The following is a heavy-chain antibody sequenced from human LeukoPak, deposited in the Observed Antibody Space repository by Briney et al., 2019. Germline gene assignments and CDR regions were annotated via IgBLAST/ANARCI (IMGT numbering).Heavy chain of an antibody. Sequence: GGSLRLSCAASGFTFSSYSMNWVRQAPGKGLEWVSAISGSGGYIYYADSVQGRFTISRDNSKNTLFLQMNSLTAEDTAVYYCAKRAGPNNDQFDYWGQGTLVTVSS. V-gene: IGHV3-23*01. CDR2: ISGSGGYI. CDR1: GFTFSSYS. D-gene: IGHD1/OR15-1a*01. CDR3: AKRAGPNNDQFDY. J-gene: IGHJ4*02.